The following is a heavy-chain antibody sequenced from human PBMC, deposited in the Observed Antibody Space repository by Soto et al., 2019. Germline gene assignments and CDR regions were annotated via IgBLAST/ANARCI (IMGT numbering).Heavy chain of an antibody. J-gene: IGHJ5*02. Sequence: WWSLRLSCSASVFTFSTYWMHWIRQVPGKGLEWVSRINSDASHTYYADSVKGRFTISRDSAKNTLHLEMNSLRAEDTAVYYYDSSGHNWFDPWGQGTLVTVSS. CDR2: INSDASHT. D-gene: IGHD3-22*01. V-gene: IGHV3-74*01. CDR1: VFTFSTYW. CDR3: DSSGHNWFDP.